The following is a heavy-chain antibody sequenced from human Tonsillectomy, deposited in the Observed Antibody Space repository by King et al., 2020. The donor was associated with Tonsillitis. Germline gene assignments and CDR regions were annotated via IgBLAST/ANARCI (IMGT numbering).Heavy chain of an antibody. Sequence: VQLQESGPGLVKPSETLSLTCSVSGDSISSYSWSWIRQPPGKGLEWIGYIYNSGSTNYNPSLKSRVTISVDTSKNQFSLKLNSLTVADTAVYYCASLYGDYVWGHYYFDYWGQGTLVTVSS. J-gene: IGHJ4*02. D-gene: IGHD4-17*01. CDR3: ASLYGDYVWGHYYFDY. V-gene: IGHV4-59*01. CDR1: GDSISSYS. CDR2: IYNSGST.